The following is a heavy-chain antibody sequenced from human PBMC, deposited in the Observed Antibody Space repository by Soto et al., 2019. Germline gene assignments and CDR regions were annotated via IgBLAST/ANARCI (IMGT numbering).Heavy chain of an antibody. V-gene: IGHV3-64*01. D-gene: IGHD1-7*01. J-gene: IGHJ4*02. CDR3: VRRVPGNYDY. CDR1: GFTFSSYD. CDR2: ISSNGGTT. Sequence: GGSLRLSCVASGFTFSSYDMHWVRQAPGKGLEYVSSISSNGGTTYYGNSVKGRFTISRDNSKNTLYLQMGSLRAEDMAVYYCVRRVPGNYDYWGQGTLVTVSS.